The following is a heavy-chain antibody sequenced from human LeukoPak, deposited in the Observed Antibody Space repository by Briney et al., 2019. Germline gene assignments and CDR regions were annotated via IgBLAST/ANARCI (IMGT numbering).Heavy chain of an antibody. Sequence: SAKVSCKASGGTFSSYAISWVRQAPGQGLEWMGGIIPIFGTANYAQKFQGRVTITTDKSTSTAYMELSSLRSEDTAVYYRARSIVGAPSYYYYYYYMDVWGKGTTVTVSS. CDR2: IIPIFGTA. J-gene: IGHJ6*03. CDR3: ARSIVGAPSYYYYYYYMDV. D-gene: IGHD1-26*01. V-gene: IGHV1-69*05. CDR1: GGTFSSYA.